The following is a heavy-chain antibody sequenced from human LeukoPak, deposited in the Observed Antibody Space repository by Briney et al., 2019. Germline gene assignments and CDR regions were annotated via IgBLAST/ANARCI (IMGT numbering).Heavy chain of an antibody. CDR3: AKYGSGQLWLLGWYFDF. V-gene: IGHV3-23*01. Sequence: GGSQRVSCAASGYTFYNDAVTWVRQAPGKGLEWVSSISHDGASTHYADSVKGRFTISRDNSKNTVFLQMDSLRAEDTAVYFCAKYGSGQLWLLGWYFDFWGRGTLVSGSS. D-gene: IGHD3-16*01. CDR2: ISHDGAST. J-gene: IGHJ2*01. CDR1: GYTFYNDA.